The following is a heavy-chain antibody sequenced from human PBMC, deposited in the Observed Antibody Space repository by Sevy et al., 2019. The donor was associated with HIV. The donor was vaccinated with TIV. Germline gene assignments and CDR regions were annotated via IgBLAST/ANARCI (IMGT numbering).Heavy chain of an antibody. CDR1: GYTFTSYG. D-gene: IGHD6-19*01. V-gene: IGHV1-18*01. CDR2: ISAYNGNT. CDR3: ARDKVDEEQWLVGYFDY. J-gene: IGHJ4*02. Sequence: ASVKVSCKASGYTFTSYGISWVRQAPGQGLEWMGWISAYNGNTNYAQKLQGRVTMTTDTSTSTAYMELGSLGSDDTAVYYCARDKVDEEQWLVGYFDYWGQGTLVTVSS.